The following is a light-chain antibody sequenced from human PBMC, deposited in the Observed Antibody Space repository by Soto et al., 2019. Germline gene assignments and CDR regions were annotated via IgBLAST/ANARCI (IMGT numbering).Light chain of an antibody. CDR1: SSDAGGYNY. CDR3: SSYTSYSTVV. Sequence: QSALTQPASVSGSPGQSITMSCTGSSSDAGGYNYVSWYQHHPGKAPKLMIYDVSNRPSGVSNRFSGSKSGNTASLTISGLQAEDEADYYCSSYTSYSTVVFGGGTKLTVL. CDR2: DVS. V-gene: IGLV2-14*03. J-gene: IGLJ3*02.